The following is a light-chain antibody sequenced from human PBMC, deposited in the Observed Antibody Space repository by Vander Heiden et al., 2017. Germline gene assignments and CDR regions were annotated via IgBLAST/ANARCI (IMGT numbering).Light chain of an antibody. CDR2: KAS. Sequence: IQMTQSPSTSSASVGDRVIITCRASQSISSWLAWYQQKPGKAPNLLIYKASSLEGGVPSRFSGSGSGTEFTLTISSLQPDDFATYYCQQYNSYSRTFGQGTKVEIK. V-gene: IGKV1-5*03. J-gene: IGKJ1*01. CDR3: QQYNSYSRT. CDR1: QSISSW.